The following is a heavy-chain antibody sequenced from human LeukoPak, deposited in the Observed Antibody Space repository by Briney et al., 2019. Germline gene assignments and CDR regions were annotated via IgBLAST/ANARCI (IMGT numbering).Heavy chain of an antibody. CDR2: IKEDGSRN. J-gene: IGHJ4*02. CDR1: GFTFSSYW. CDR3: ARQLSGWYDADPY. V-gene: IGHV3-7*05. Sequence: PGGSLRLSCAASGFTFSSYWMSWVRQAPGKGLEWVANIKEDGSRNHYVDSVKGRFTISRDNAKNSLYPQMNSLRAEDTAVYYCARQLSGWYDADPYWGQGTLVTVSS. D-gene: IGHD6-19*01.